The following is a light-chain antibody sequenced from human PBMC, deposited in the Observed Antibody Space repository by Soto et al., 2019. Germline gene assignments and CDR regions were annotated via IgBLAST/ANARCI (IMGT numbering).Light chain of an antibody. V-gene: IGLV1-44*01. CDR3: AAWDDSLNGVV. J-gene: IGLJ2*01. CDR2: SNN. CDR1: SPNIGTNT. Sequence: QSVLTQPPSASGTPGQRVTISCSGSSPNIGTNTVNWYQQLPGTAPTLLIYSNNQRPSGVPDRFSGSKSGTSASLAISGLQSEDEADYYCAAWDDSLNGVVFGGGTKLTVL.